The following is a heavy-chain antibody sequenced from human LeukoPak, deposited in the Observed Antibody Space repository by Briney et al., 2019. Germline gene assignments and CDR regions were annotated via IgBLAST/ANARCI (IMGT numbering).Heavy chain of an antibody. CDR1: GGSIHNSDYY. Sequence: KASETLSLTCHVSGGSIHNSDYYWAWIRQPPGKRLEWIGSMYYSGSTYYNPSLKSRVSISGDTSKNQFSLKWTSVTAADTAMYYCARWRGDAGTGGADNWGQGTLVTVSS. J-gene: IGHJ4*02. D-gene: IGHD6-13*01. V-gene: IGHV4-39*07. CDR2: MYYSGST. CDR3: ARWRGDAGTGGADN.